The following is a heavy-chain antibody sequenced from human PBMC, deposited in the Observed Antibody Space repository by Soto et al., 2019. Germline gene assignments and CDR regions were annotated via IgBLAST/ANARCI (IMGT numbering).Heavy chain of an antibody. J-gene: IGHJ6*02. CDR3: ARDWFGESPYYYYGMDV. CDR2: VNPSGGST. CDR1: GYSLTNYY. Sequence: ASVKVSCKASGYSLTNYYVHWVRQAPGQGLERMAIVNPSGGSTRSAQKLQGRVTMTTDTSTSTAYMELRSLRSDDTAVYYCARDWFGESPYYYYGMDVWGQGTTVTVSS. D-gene: IGHD3-10*01. V-gene: IGHV1-46*01.